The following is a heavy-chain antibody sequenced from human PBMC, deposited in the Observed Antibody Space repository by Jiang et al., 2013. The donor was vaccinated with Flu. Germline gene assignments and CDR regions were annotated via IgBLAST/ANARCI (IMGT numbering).Heavy chain of an antibody. CDR2: TYYRTKWYD. CDR3: TRGGLGSSVFIFDV. J-gene: IGHJ3*01. Sequence: SQTLSLTCDISGDSVSRNNAAWNWIRQSPSRGLEWLGRTYYRTKWYDDYAVSVKGRLTINPDTSRNQFSLHQNSVTPEDTAVYYCTRGGLGSSVFIFDVWGQGTMVTVSS. CDR1: GDSVSRNNAA. V-gene: IGHV6-1*01. D-gene: IGHD3-10*01.